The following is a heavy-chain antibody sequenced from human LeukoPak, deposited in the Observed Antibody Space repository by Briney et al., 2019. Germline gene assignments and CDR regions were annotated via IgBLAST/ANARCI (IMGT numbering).Heavy chain of an antibody. CDR3: ARARPYYYDSSGYYGGAFPLDY. D-gene: IGHD3-22*01. CDR2: IYYSGST. J-gene: IGHJ4*02. V-gene: IGHV4-39*07. CDR1: GGSISSSSYY. Sequence: SETLSLTCTVSGGSISSSSYYWGWIRQPPGKGLEWIGSIYYSGSTYYNPSLKSRVTISVDTSKSQFSLKLSSVTAADTAVYYCARARPYYYDSSGYYGGAFPLDYWGQGTLVTVSS.